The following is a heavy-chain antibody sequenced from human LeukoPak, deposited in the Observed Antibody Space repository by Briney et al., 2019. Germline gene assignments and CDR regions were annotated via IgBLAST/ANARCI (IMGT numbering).Heavy chain of an antibody. CDR2: TSDDGVNQ. Sequence: GRSLRLSCAASGFTFSSYGMHWVRQAPGKGLEWVAVTSDDGVNQYYADSVKGRSTISRDNSKNTVYLQMNSLRAEDTAVYYCAREAGLSGVYYFDFWGQGTLVTASS. CDR1: GFTFSSYG. D-gene: IGHD3-16*02. J-gene: IGHJ4*02. V-gene: IGHV3-30*03. CDR3: AREAGLSGVYYFDF.